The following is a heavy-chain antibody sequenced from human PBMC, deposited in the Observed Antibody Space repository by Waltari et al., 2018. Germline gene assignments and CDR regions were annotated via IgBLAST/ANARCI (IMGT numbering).Heavy chain of an antibody. CDR1: SGSISNLHHY. V-gene: IGHV4-39*01. J-gene: IGHJ4*02. CDR3: ARLIVGTSPDYFDY. D-gene: IGHD1-26*01. Sequence: QLQLQESGPGLVKPSETLSLTCSVSSGSISNLHHYCAWIRQSPGKGLEWIATIYYSGSSYYNPSLESRVAIFIDTSKNQFSLRLTSVTVADTAVYYCARLIVGTSPDYFDYWGQGTLVTVSS. CDR2: IYYSGSS.